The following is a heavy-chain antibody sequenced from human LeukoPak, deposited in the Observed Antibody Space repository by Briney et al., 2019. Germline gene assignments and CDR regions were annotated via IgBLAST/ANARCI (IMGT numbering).Heavy chain of an antibody. D-gene: IGHD4-11*01. CDR3: ARDPSSVTLYFFDY. CDR1: GYTFRGNY. Sequence: ASAKISCKASGYTFRGNYIHWLRQAPGQGLEWMGWIDANNGDTKSAQKFQGRVTMSRDTSISTAYMDLSSLSPDDAAVYYCARDPSSVTLYFFDYWGQGTLVTVSS. V-gene: IGHV1-2*02. CDR2: IDANNGDT. J-gene: IGHJ4*02.